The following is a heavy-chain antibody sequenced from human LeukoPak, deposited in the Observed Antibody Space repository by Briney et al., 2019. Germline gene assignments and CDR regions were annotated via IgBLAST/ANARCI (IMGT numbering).Heavy chain of an antibody. V-gene: IGHV4-59*01. CDR2: VFYTGIT. Sequence: SETLSLTCSFSGGSISSYYWSWIRQPPGKGLEWIGNVFYTGITNYNPSLKSRVTVSVDTSKNQFSLKLSSVTAADTAVYYCASSPCSGGSCFPFGYYGMDVWGQGTTVTVSS. CDR1: GGSISSYY. D-gene: IGHD2-15*01. CDR3: ASSPCSGGSCFPFGYYGMDV. J-gene: IGHJ6*02.